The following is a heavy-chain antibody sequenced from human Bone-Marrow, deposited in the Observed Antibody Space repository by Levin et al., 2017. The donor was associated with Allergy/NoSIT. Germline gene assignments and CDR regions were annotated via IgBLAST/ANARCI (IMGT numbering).Heavy chain of an antibody. V-gene: IGHV3-53*01. CDR3: ARGGAYGY. J-gene: IGHJ4*02. D-gene: IGHD3-16*01. Sequence: GGSLRLSCAVSGFTVSNNYMSWVRQAPGKGLEWVSVIYSAGSTYYADSVRGRFTISRDNSKNTLFLQMNSLRADDTAVYYCARGGAYGYWGQGTLVTVSS. CDR2: IYSAGST. CDR1: GFTVSNNY.